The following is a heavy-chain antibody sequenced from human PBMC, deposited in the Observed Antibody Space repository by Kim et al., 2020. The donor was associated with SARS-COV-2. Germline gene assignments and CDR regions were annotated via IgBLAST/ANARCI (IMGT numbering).Heavy chain of an antibody. CDR2: ISYDGRNA. Sequence: GGSLRLSCAASGFTFSNFAIHWVRQAPGKGPEWLADISYDGRNAYYADAVRGRFTISRDNSKNTVFLQVDSLRVEDTGVYFCARDRDNILETWGHGTLVT. D-gene: IGHD1-1*01. CDR3: ARDRDNILET. V-gene: IGHV3-30*04. CDR1: GFTFSNFA. J-gene: IGHJ5*01.